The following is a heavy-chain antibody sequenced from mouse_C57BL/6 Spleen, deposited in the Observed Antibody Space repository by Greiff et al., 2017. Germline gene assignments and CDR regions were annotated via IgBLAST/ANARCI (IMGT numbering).Heavy chain of an antibody. J-gene: IGHJ2*01. Sequence: EVKLQESGPGMVKPSQSLSLTCTVTGYSITSGYDWHWIRHFPGNKLEWMGYISYSGSTNYNPSLKSRISITHDTSKNHFFLKLNSVTTEDTATYYCARGGIYYGNPWYFDYWGQGTTLTVSS. D-gene: IGHD2-1*01. CDR1: GYSITSGYD. CDR2: ISYSGST. V-gene: IGHV3-1*01. CDR3: ARGGIYYGNPWYFDY.